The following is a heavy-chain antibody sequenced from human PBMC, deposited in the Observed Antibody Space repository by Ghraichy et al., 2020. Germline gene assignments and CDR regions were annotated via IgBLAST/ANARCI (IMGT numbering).Heavy chain of an antibody. CDR3: AKHYYGSGSYYYYYYMDV. J-gene: IGHJ6*03. V-gene: IGHV3-23*01. Sequence: GGSLRLSCAASGFTFSSYAMSWVRQAPGKGLEWVSAISGSGGSTYYADSVKGRFTISRDNSKNTLYLQMNSLRAEDTAVYYCAKHYYGSGSYYYYYYMDVWGKGTTVTVSS. D-gene: IGHD3-10*01. CDR1: GFTFSSYA. CDR2: ISGSGGST.